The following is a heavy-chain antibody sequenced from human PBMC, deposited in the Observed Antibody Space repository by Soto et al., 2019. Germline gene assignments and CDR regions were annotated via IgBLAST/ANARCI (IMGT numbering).Heavy chain of an antibody. CDR2: IYYSGST. CDR1: GGSISSSSYY. V-gene: IGHV4-39*01. J-gene: IGHJ4*02. D-gene: IGHD3-22*01. CDR3: ARHRYYYDSSGYYRALYYFDY. Sequence: ASETLSLTCTVSGGSISSSSYYWGWIRQPPGKGLEWIGSIYYSGSTYYNPSLKSRVTISVDTSKNQFSLKLSSVTAADTAVYYCARHRYYYDSSGYYRALYYFDYWGQGTLVTVSS.